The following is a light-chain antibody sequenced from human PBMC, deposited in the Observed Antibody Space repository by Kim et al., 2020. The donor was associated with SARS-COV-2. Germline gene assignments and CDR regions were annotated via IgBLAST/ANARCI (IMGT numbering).Light chain of an antibody. CDR3: QSADSSGTWV. V-gene: IGLV3-25*03. CDR1: ALPKQY. CDR2: KDS. Sequence: SYELTQPPSVSVSPGQTARITCSGDALPKQYAYWYQQKPGQAPVLAIYKDSERPSGIPERFSGSSSGTTVTLTISGVQAEDEADYYCQSADSSGTWVFGGGTQLTVL. J-gene: IGLJ3*02.